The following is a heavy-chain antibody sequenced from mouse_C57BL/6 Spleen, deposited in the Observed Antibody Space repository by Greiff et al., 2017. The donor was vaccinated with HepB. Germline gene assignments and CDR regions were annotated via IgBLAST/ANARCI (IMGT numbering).Heavy chain of an antibody. CDR2: IYPGDGDT. Sequence: QVQLKESGAELVKPGASVKISCKASGYAFSSYWMNWVKQRPGKGLEWIGQIYPGDGDTNYNGKFKGKATLTADKSSSTAYMQLSSLTSEDSAVYFCASYGNYVDWYFDVWGTGTTVTVSS. D-gene: IGHD2-1*01. V-gene: IGHV1-80*01. CDR1: GYAFSSYW. CDR3: ASYGNYVDWYFDV. J-gene: IGHJ1*03.